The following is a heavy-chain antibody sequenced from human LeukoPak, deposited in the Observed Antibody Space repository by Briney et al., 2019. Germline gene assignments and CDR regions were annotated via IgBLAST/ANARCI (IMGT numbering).Heavy chain of an antibody. J-gene: IGHJ4*02. CDR1: GVSVSTTYN. V-gene: IGHV4-39*01. CDR3: ARAPLDFWSGYYLFDY. D-gene: IGHD3-3*01. CDR2: IYYSGST. Sequence: PSETLSLTCTVSGVSVSTTYNRGWVRRPPGKGLEWIGSIYYSGSTYYNPSLKSRVTISVDTSKNQFSLKLSSVSAADTAVYYCARAPLDFWSGYYLFDYWGQGTLVTVSS.